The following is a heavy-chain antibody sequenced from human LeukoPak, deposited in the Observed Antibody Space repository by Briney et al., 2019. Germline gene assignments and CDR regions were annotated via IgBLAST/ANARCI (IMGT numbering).Heavy chain of an antibody. CDR1: GGSISSHY. CDR2: IYYSGST. Sequence: SETLSLTCTVSGGSISSHYWSWIRQPPGKGLEWIGYIYYSGSTNYNPSLKSRVTISVDTSKNQFSLKLSSVTAADTAVYYCARVMDYYDSSGSVDYWGQGTLVTVSS. CDR3: ARVMDYYDSSGSVDY. J-gene: IGHJ4*02. V-gene: IGHV4-59*11. D-gene: IGHD3-22*01.